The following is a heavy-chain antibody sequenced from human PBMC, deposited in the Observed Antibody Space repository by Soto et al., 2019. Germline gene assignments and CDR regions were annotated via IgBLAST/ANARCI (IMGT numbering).Heavy chain of an antibody. Sequence: SETLSLTCTVSGGSISSYYWSWIRQPPGKGLEWIGYIYYSGSTNYNPSLKSRVTISVDTSKNQFSLKLSSVTAADTAVYYCTSRHNIVAPETDYWGQGTLVTVSS. CDR2: IYYSGST. CDR1: GGSISSYY. V-gene: IGHV4-59*01. CDR3: TSRHNIVAPETDY. J-gene: IGHJ4*02. D-gene: IGHD5-12*01.